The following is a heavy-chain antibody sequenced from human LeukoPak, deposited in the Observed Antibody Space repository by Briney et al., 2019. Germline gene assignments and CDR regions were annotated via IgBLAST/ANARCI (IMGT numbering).Heavy chain of an antibody. CDR3: ARAGSALLPFDY. CDR2: IYHSGST. D-gene: IGHD6-19*01. J-gene: IGHJ4*02. V-gene: IGHV4-38-2*02. Sequence: SETLSLTCTVSGYSISSGYYWGWIRQPPGKGLEWIGSIYHSGSTYYNPSLKSRVTISVDTSKNQFSLKLSSVTAVDTAVYYCARAGSALLPFDYWGQGTLVTVSS. CDR1: GYSISSGYY.